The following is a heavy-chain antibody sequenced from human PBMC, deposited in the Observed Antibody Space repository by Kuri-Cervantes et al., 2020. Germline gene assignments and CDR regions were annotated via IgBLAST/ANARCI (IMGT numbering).Heavy chain of an antibody. CDR2: ISYDGSNK. Sequence: SCAASGFTFSSYAMHWVRQAPGKGLEWVAVISYDGSNKYYADSVKGRFTISRDNSKNTLYLQMNSLRAEDTAVYYCGTNPITMVRGVTKHLRKDDYWGQGTLVTVSS. D-gene: IGHD3-10*01. CDR3: GTNPITMVRGVTKHLRKDDY. V-gene: IGHV3-30-3*01. J-gene: IGHJ4*02. CDR1: GFTFSSYA.